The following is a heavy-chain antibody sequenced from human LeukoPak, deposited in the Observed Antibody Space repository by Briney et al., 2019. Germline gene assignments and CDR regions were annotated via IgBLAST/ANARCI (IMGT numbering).Heavy chain of an antibody. CDR3: ARRGYSYGSEFDY. CDR2: IYHSGST. Sequence: PSQTLSLTCAVSGGSISSGGYSWSWIRQPPGKGLEWIGYIYHSGSTYYNPSLKSRVTISVDWSKNQFSLKLSSVTAADTAVYYCARRGYSYGSEFDYWGQGTLVTVSS. D-gene: IGHD5-18*01. V-gene: IGHV4-30-2*01. J-gene: IGHJ4*02. CDR1: GGSISSGGYS.